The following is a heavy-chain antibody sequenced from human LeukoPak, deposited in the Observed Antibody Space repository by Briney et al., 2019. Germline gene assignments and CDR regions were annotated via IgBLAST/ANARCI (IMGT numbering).Heavy chain of an antibody. CDR3: AKDGDYDILTGWSYTLSYFDY. CDR2: ISGVST. CDR1: GFTFSSYA. Sequence: GRSLRLSCAASGFTFSSYAMSWVRQAPGKGLEWVSAISGVSTSYADSGKGRFTISRDNSKNTLYLQMNSLRAEDTAVYYCAKDGDYDILTGWSYTLSYFDYWGQGTLVTVSS. V-gene: IGHV3-23*01. D-gene: IGHD3-9*01. J-gene: IGHJ4*02.